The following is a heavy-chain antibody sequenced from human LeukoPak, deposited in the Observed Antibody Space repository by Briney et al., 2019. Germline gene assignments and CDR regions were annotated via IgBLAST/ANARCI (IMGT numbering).Heavy chain of an antibody. D-gene: IGHD6-13*01. CDR2: ISYDGSNK. Sequence: PGGSLRLSCAASGFTFSSYGMHWARQAPGKGLEWVAVISYDGSNKYYADSVKGRFTISRDNSKNTLYLQMNSLRAEDTAVYYCAKDRGSSSWYQVFDYWGQGTLVTVSS. CDR3: AKDRGSSSWYQVFDY. J-gene: IGHJ4*02. V-gene: IGHV3-30*18. CDR1: GFTFSSYG.